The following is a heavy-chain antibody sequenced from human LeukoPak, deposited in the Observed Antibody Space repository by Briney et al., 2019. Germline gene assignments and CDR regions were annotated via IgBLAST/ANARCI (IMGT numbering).Heavy chain of an antibody. D-gene: IGHD2-2*01. Sequence: PGGSLRLSCAASGFTFSSYAMSWVRQAPGKGLEWVSAISGSGGSTYYADSVKGRFTISRDNSKNTLYLQMNSLRAEDTAVYYCAKDGCSSTSCYLGAFDIWGQGTMVTVSS. CDR2: ISGSGGST. CDR1: GFTFSSYA. CDR3: AKDGCSSTSCYLGAFDI. J-gene: IGHJ3*02. V-gene: IGHV3-23*01.